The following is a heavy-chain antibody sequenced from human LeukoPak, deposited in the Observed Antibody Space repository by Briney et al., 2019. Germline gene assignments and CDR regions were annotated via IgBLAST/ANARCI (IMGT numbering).Heavy chain of an antibody. CDR3: ASSVKGYDSSGYYSHFDY. J-gene: IGHJ4*02. CDR2: IIPIFGTA. D-gene: IGHD3-22*01. V-gene: IGHV1-69*13. CDR1: GGTFSSYA. Sequence: SVKVSCTASGGTFSSYAISWVRQAPGQGLEWMGGIIPIFGTANYAQKFQGRVTITADESTSTAYMELSSLRAGDTAVYYCASSVKGYDSSGYYSHFDYWGQGTLVTVSS.